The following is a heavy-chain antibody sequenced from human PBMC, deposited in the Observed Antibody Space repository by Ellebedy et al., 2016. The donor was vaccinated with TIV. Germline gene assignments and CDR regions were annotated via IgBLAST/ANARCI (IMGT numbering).Heavy chain of an antibody. CDR3: AKVGIMIVMGYGMDV. CDR2: ISGNGGST. D-gene: IGHD3-22*01. J-gene: IGHJ6*02. CDR1: GFTFSSYA. V-gene: IGHV3-23*01. Sequence: GESLKISCAASGFTFSSYAMSWVRQAPGKGLEWVSGISGNGGSTYYADSVKGRFTISSDNSKNTLYLQMNSLRAEDTAVYYCAKVGIMIVMGYGMDVWGQGTTVTVSS.